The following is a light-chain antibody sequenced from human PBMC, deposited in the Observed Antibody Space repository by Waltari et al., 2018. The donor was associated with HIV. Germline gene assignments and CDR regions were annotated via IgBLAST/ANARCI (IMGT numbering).Light chain of an antibody. J-gene: IGLJ2*01. Sequence: QSALTQPASVSGSPGQSITISCTGTSSDVGSYNLVSWYQQHPGKAPKLMIYEVSKRPSGVSNRFSGSKSGTTASLTISGLQAEDEADYYCCSYAGSSFVVFGGGTKLTVL. V-gene: IGLV2-23*02. CDR2: EVS. CDR3: CSYAGSSFVV. CDR1: SSDVGSYNL.